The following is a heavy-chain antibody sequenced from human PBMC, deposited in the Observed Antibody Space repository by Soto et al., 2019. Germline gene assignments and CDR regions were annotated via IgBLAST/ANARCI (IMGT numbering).Heavy chain of an antibody. CDR1: GYIFTSHY. V-gene: IGHV1-46*01. D-gene: IGHD6-6*01. CDR2: INPTGGST. CDR3: AGKYSSSSPSDF. J-gene: IGHJ4*02. Sequence: VASVKVSCKASGYIFTSHYMHWVRQAPEQGLEWMGVINPTGGSTSYAQKFQGRVTMTRDTSTSTVYMELSSLRSEDTAVYYCAGKYSSSSPSDFWGQGTLVTVSS.